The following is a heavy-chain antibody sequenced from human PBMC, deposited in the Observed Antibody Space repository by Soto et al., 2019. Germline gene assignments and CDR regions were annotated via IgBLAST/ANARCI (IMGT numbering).Heavy chain of an antibody. CDR3: AKSYSSTWYDYFDY. Sequence: GGSLRLSCAASEFTFSTYAMSWVRQAPGKGLEWVSAISGSGGSTYYADSVKGRFTISRDTSKNTLYLQMNSLRAEDTALYYCAKSYSSTWYDYFDYWGKGTLVTVSS. J-gene: IGHJ4*02. CDR2: ISGSGGST. D-gene: IGHD6-13*01. V-gene: IGHV3-23*01. CDR1: EFTFSTYA.